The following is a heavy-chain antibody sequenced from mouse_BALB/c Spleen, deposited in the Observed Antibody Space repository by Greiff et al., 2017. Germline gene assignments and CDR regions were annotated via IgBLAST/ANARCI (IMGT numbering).Heavy chain of an antibody. D-gene: IGHD2-14*01. CDR3: ARENRYDGIAY. CDR1: GYSITSDYA. Sequence: EVQLVESGPGLVKPSQSLSLTCTVTGYSITSDYAWNWIRQFPGNKLEWMGYISYSGSTSYNPSLKSRISITRDTSKNQFFLQLNSVTTEDTATYYCARENRYDGIAYWGQGTLVTVSA. J-gene: IGHJ3*01. V-gene: IGHV3-2*02. CDR2: ISYSGST.